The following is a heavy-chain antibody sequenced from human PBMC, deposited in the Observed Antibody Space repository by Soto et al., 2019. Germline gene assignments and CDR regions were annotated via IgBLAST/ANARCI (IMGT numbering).Heavy chain of an antibody. D-gene: IGHD2-8*01. Sequence: EVXLLXSXGGLVRPGGSLRLSCAASGFTFYNYAMNWVRQAPGKGLXXXXTISGGGDGTYYADSVKGRFTISXXNSXXXXXXXXXXXXXXDTAVYYCAKKGLGSLATYCTTGDCHYAFDVWGQGTLVTVSS. V-gene: IGHV3-23*01. CDR3: AKKGLGSLATYCTTGDCHYAFDV. J-gene: IGHJ3*01. CDR1: GFTFYNYA. CDR2: ISGGGDGT.